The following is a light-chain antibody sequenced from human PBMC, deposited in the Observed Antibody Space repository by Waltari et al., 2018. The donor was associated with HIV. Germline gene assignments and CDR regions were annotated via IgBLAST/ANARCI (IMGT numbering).Light chain of an antibody. CDR1: QSVLYSSNNKNY. CDR2: WAS. J-gene: IGKJ2*01. Sequence: DIVMTQSPDSLAVSLGERATINCKSSQSVLYSSNNKNYLAWYQQKPGQPPKSFIYWASTRESGVPDRFSGSGSGTDFTLTISSLQAEDVAVYYCQQYFSTPGYTFGQGTKLEI. CDR3: QQYFSTPGYT. V-gene: IGKV4-1*01.